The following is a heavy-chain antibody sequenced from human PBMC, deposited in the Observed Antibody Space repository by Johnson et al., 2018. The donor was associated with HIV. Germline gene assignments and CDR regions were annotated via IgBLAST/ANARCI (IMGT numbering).Heavy chain of an antibody. CDR1: GFTFDDYA. D-gene: IGHD6-13*01. CDR3: AKDTGAAGTRGYAFDI. Sequence: VQLVESGGGLVQPGRSLRLSCAASGFTFDDYAMHWVRQAPGKGLEWVSGISWNSGSIGYADSVKGRFTISRDNAKNSLYLQMNSLRAEDKVLYYCAKDTGAAGTRGYAFDIWGQGTMVTVSS. V-gene: IGHV3-9*01. CDR2: ISWNSGSI. J-gene: IGHJ3*02.